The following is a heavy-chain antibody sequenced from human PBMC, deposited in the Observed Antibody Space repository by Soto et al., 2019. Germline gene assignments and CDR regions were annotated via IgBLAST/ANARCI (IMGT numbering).Heavy chain of an antibody. J-gene: IGHJ4*02. CDR3: ARILYDILPDYCFDY. CDR2: IFSNDEK. Sequence: SGPTLVNPTETLTLTCTVSGFSLSNARMGVSWIRQPPGKALEWLAHIFSNDEKSYSTSLKSRLTISKDTSKSQVVLTMTNMDPVDTATYYCARILYDILPDYCFDYWGQGTLVTVSS. D-gene: IGHD3-9*01. CDR1: GFSLSNARMG. V-gene: IGHV2-26*01.